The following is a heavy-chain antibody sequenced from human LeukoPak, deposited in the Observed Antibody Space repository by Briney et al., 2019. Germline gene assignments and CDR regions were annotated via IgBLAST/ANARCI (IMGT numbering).Heavy chain of an antibody. CDR1: GGSISSGSYY. D-gene: IGHD3-3*01. CDR3: ARVSGGSGFWSGYYTGRSGWFDP. Sequence: SQTLSLTCTVSGGSISSGSYYWSWIRQPAGKGLVWIGRIYTSGSTNYNPSLKSRVTISVDTSKNQFSLKLSSVTAADTAVYYCARVSGGSGFWSGYYTGRSGWFDPWGQGTLVTVSS. J-gene: IGHJ5*02. V-gene: IGHV4-61*02. CDR2: IYTSGST.